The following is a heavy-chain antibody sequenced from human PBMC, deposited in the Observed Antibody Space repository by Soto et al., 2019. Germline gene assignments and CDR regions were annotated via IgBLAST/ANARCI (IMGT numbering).Heavy chain of an antibody. Sequence: GASVKVSCKASGYTFTSYAMHWVRQAPGQRLEWMGWINAGNGNTKYSQKFQGRVTITRDTSASTAYMELSSLRSEDTAVYYCARDYTYYDILTGYLYYWGQGTLVTVSS. CDR2: INAGNGNT. CDR1: GYTFTSYA. CDR3: ARDYTYYDILTGYLYY. D-gene: IGHD3-9*01. V-gene: IGHV1-3*01. J-gene: IGHJ4*02.